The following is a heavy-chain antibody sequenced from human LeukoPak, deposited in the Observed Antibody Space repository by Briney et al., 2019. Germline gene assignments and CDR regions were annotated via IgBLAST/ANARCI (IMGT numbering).Heavy chain of an antibody. Sequence: GGSLRLSCAASGFTFSDYYMSWIRQAPGKGLEWVSYIGSSGSTIYYADSVKGRFTISRDNAKNSLYLQMNSLRAEDTAVYYCARDPMTTEGYYYYYMDVWGKGTTVTVSS. D-gene: IGHD4-11*01. CDR3: ARDPMTTEGYYYYYMDV. V-gene: IGHV3-11*04. J-gene: IGHJ6*03. CDR2: IGSSGSTI. CDR1: GFTFSDYY.